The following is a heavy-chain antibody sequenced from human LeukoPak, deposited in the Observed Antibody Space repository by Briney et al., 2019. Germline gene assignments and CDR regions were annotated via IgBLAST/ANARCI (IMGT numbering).Heavy chain of an antibody. CDR2: INHSGNT. J-gene: IGHJ3*02. CDR3: ASHHVVVTAMRSRAFDI. CDR1: GGSFSGYY. Sequence: SETLSLTCAVYGGSFSGYYWSWIRQPPGKGLEWIGEINHSGNTNYNPSLKSRVTISVDTSKNQFSLKLSSVTAADTAVYYCASHHVVVTAMRSRAFDIWGQGTMVTVSS. V-gene: IGHV4-34*01. D-gene: IGHD2-21*02.